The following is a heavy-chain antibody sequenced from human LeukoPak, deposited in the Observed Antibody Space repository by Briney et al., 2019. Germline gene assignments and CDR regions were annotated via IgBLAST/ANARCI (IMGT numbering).Heavy chain of an antibody. CDR2: ISGSGSST. J-gene: IGHJ4*02. CDR1: GFTFSSYA. V-gene: IGHV3-23*01. Sequence: PGGSLRLSCAASGFTFSSYAMSWVRQGPGKGLEWGSVISGSGSSTYYADSVKGRFTISRDNSKNTLYLQMNSLRAEDTAVYYCAKEGYSSRWYFEYWGQGTLVTVSS. D-gene: IGHD6-13*01. CDR3: AKEGYSSRWYFEY.